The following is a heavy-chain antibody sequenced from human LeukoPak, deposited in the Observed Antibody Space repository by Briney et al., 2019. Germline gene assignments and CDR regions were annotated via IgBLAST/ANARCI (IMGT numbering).Heavy chain of an antibody. D-gene: IGHD4-17*01. CDR1: GGSFRGYY. Sequence: SSETLSLTCAVYGGSFRGYYWSWIRQPPGKGLEWIGEINHSGSTNYNPSLKSRVTISVDTSKNQFSLKLSSVTAADTAVYYCARASVTTDPHFDYWGQGTLVTVSS. CDR3: ARASVTTDPHFDY. J-gene: IGHJ4*02. V-gene: IGHV4-34*01. CDR2: INHSGST.